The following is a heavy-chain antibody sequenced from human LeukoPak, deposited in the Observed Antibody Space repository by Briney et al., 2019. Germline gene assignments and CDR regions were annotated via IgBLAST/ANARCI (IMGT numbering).Heavy chain of an antibody. CDR3: ARANGEWLLLGGFDY. CDR1: GFTFSSYS. D-gene: IGHD3-22*01. J-gene: IGHJ4*02. V-gene: IGHV3-21*01. CDR2: ISSSSSYI. Sequence: GGSLRLSCAASGFTFSSYSMNWVRQAPGKGLEWVSSISSSSSYIYYADSVKGRFTISRDNAKNSLYLQMNSLRAEDTAVYYCARANGEWLLLGGFDYWGQGTLVTVSS.